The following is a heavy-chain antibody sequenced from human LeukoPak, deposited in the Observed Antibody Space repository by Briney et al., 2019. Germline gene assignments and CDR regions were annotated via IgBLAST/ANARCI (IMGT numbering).Heavy chain of an antibody. CDR3: ASAAPDSSGYALGY. Sequence: ASVKVSCKVSGYTLTELSTHWVRQAPGKGLEWMGGFDPEDGETIYAQKFQGRVTMTEDTSTDTAYMELSSLRSEDTAVYYCASAAPDSSGYALGYWGQGTLVTVSS. CDR1: GYTLTELS. V-gene: IGHV1-24*01. CDR2: FDPEDGET. D-gene: IGHD3-22*01. J-gene: IGHJ4*02.